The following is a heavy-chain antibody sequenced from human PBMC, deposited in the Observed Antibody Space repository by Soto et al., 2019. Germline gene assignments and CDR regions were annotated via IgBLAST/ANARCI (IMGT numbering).Heavy chain of an antibody. D-gene: IGHD6-19*01. V-gene: IGHV4-59*08. CDR3: ARLAYSSGFYYFDY. J-gene: IGHJ4*02. CDR2: IYYSGST. CDR1: GGSISSYY. Sequence: SETLSLTCTVSGGSISSYYWSWIRQPPGKGLECIGYIYYSGSTNNNPSLKSRVTISLDMSKNQFSLKLSSVTAADTAVYFCARLAYSSGFYYFDYWGQGTLVTVSS.